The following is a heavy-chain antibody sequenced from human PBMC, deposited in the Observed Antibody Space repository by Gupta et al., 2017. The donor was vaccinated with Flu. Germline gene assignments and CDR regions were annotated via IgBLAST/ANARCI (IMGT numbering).Heavy chain of an antibody. V-gene: IGHV3-11*05. D-gene: IGHD6-13*01. CDR3: ARGYITTAGLFDY. Sequence: QVQLVESGGGLVKPGGSLRLSCAASGFTFGDFYINWIRQAPGKGLEWFSYISYSSTYTDYADSVKGRFTISRDNAKDSVYLQMNSLRADDTAIYFCARGYITTAGLFDYWGRGTLVTVSS. CDR1: GFTFGDFY. CDR2: ISYSSTYT. J-gene: IGHJ4*02.